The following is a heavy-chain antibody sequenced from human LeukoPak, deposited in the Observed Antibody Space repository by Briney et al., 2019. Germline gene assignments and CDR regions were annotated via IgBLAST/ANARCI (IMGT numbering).Heavy chain of an antibody. CDR2: INHSGST. CDR1: GGSFSGYY. J-gene: IGHJ3*02. D-gene: IGHD4-17*01. Sequence: SETLSLTCAVYGGSFSGYYWSWIRQPPGKGLEWIGEINHSGSTNYNPSLKSRVTISVDKSKNQFSLKLSSVTAADTAVYYCARDGDYGDSGAFDIRGQGTMVTVSS. CDR3: ARDGDYGDSGAFDI. V-gene: IGHV4-34*01.